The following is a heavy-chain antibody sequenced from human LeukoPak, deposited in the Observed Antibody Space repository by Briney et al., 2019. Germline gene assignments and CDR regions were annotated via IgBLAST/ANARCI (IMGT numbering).Heavy chain of an antibody. J-gene: IGHJ4*02. V-gene: IGHV3-23*01. Sequence: QPGGSLRLSCAASGFAFSSYAMSWVRQPPGKGLEWVSVISRRDDYTYYADSVKGRFTISRDNSKNTLYLQMNTLRAEDTAVYYCANDYRSGSFHGFWGQGTLVTVSS. CDR1: GFAFSSYA. CDR3: ANDYRSGSFHGF. D-gene: IGHD3-10*01. CDR2: ISRRDDYT.